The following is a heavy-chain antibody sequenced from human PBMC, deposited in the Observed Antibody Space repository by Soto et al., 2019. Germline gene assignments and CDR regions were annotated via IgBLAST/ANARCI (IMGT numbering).Heavy chain of an antibody. J-gene: IGHJ3*02. Sequence: PSETLSLTCTVSGGSIRSGGYYWSWIRQHPGKGLEWIGSIYYSGSTYYNPSLKSRVTISVDTSKNQFSLKLSSVTAADTAVYYCARCSSGTTIWAFDIWGQGTMVTVS. CDR1: GGSIRSGGYY. CDR3: ARCSSGTTIWAFDI. D-gene: IGHD1-7*01. CDR2: IYYSGST. V-gene: IGHV4-31*03.